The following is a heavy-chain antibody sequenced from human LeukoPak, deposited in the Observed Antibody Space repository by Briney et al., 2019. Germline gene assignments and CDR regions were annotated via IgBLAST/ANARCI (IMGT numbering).Heavy chain of an antibody. CDR2: IGGSAAST. CDR3: AKEGRNWGRDCFDH. D-gene: IGHD7-27*01. J-gene: IGHJ4*02. CDR1: GITFSTYA. Sequence: GGSLRLSCAASGITFSTYAMNWVRQAPGKGLEWVSVIGGSAASTSYADSVKGRFTISRDNSRNTLYLQMNNLRAEDTAVYYCAKEGRNWGRDCFDHWGQGTLVTVSS. V-gene: IGHV3-23*01.